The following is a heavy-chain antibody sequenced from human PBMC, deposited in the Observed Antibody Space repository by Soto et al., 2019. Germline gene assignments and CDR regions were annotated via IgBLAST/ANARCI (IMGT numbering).Heavy chain of an antibody. CDR3: ARDRDRHSSGLPSFDP. J-gene: IGHJ5*02. D-gene: IGHD3-22*01. CDR1: GGSVSNYC. CDR2: IYYTGTH. Sequence: SETLSFTCSVSGGSVSNYCGSGVGQPAGKRLEWIGYIYYTGTHDYNPSLRGRATISVDTSKDQFSLKLTSVTAADTAVYYCARDRDRHSSGLPSFDPWGQGILVTVSS. V-gene: IGHV4-59*02.